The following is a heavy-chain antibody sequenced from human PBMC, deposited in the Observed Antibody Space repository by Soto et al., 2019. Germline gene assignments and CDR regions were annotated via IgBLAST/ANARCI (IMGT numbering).Heavy chain of an antibody. CDR1: GGSISSSSYY. D-gene: IGHD2-2*01. V-gene: IGHV4-39*01. J-gene: IGHJ4*02. CDR3: ARLIHCKTTSCYFAY. CDR2: IYYSGTT. Sequence: QLQLQESGPGLVKPSETLSLTCTVSGGSISSSSYYWAWVRQPPGKGLEWIGSIYYSGTTYYNPSLKSRVTISDDTSKNQFSLKLSSVTAADTAVFYCARLIHCKTTSCYFAYWGQGTLVTVSS.